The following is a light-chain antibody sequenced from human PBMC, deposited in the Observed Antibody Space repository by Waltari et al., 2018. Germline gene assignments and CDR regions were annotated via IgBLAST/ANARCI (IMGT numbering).Light chain of an antibody. Sequence: QSALTQPRSVSGSPGQSVAISCTGTTSDVGGYNYVSWSQQHPGKAPKLMSYDVTKRPSGVPDRFSGSKSGNTASLTISGLQADDEADYYCCSYAGPFGGGTKLTVL. J-gene: IGLJ2*01. CDR2: DVT. CDR1: TSDVGGYNY. V-gene: IGLV2-11*01. CDR3: CSYAGP.